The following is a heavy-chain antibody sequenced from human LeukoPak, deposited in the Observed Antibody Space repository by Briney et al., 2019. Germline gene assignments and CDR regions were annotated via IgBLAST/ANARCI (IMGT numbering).Heavy chain of an antibody. CDR2: ISSSSNYI. CDR1: GFTFSSYT. V-gene: IGHV3-21*01. CDR3: ARVDTPRRDALDI. Sequence: PGGSLRLSCAASGFTFSSYTMNWVRQAPGKGLEWVSSISSSSNYIYYPDSVRGRFTISRDNAKNSLYLQMNSLRAEDTAVYYCARVDTPRRDALDIWGQGTMVTVSS. J-gene: IGHJ3*02.